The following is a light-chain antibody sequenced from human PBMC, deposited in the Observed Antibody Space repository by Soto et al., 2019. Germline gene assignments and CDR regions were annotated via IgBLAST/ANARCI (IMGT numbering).Light chain of an antibody. J-gene: IGKJ2*01. CDR1: KSVSRN. V-gene: IGKV3-15*01. CDR2: AAS. Sequence: EIVMTQSPATLSVSPGEPVPLSSRPSKSVSRNLAWYQQKPGQAPRLLIYAASTRATGIPARFSGSGSGTEFTLAISSLQSEDFAIYYCQQYNNWPPTFTFGQGTKLEIK. CDR3: QQYNNWPPTFT.